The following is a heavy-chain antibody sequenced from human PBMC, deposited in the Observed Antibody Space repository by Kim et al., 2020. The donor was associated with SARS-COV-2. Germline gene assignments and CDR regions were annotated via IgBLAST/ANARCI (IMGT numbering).Heavy chain of an antibody. D-gene: IGHD3-10*01. Sequence: VAVLSPDGNNKYYAESVKGRFIISEDESKNTLFLQMNGLRAHDTAVYYCTRDRAIDHWGLGTLVTVPP. CDR3: TRDRAIDH. J-gene: IGHJ4*02. V-gene: IGHV3-30*03. CDR2: LSPDGNNK.